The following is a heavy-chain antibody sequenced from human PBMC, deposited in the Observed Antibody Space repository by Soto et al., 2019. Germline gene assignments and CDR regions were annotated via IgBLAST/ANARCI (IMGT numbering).Heavy chain of an antibody. J-gene: IGHJ5*02. Sequence: SETLSVTCTVSGGSISSYYWSWIRQPPWKGLEWIGYIYYSGSTNYNPSLKSRVTISVDTSKNQFSLKLSSVTAADTAVYYCARDTFMITFGGVIVSWFDPWGQGTLVTVSS. D-gene: IGHD3-16*02. CDR2: IYYSGST. CDR3: ARDTFMITFGGVIVSWFDP. CDR1: GGSISSYY. V-gene: IGHV4-59*01.